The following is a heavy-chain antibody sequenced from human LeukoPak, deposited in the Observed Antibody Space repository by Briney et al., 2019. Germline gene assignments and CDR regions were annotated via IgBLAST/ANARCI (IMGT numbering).Heavy chain of an antibody. D-gene: IGHD3-9*01. CDR1: GFTFRGHW. CDR2: INQDGSET. V-gene: IGHV3-7*01. CDR3: ARSRYFDWFGFDP. J-gene: IGHJ5*02. Sequence: GGSLRLSCAASGFTFRGHWMSWVRQAPGKGLEWVANINQDGSETYDLDSVKGRFTISRDNAKNSLYLQMNSLRAEDSAVYYCARSRYFDWFGFDPWGQGTLVTVSS.